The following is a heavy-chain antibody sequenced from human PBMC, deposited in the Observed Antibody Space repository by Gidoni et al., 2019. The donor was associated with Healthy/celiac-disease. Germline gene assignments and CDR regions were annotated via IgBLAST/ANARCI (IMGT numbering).Heavy chain of an antibody. Sequence: EVQLVESGGGLVQPGGSLRLSGAASGFTFSSYWTSWVRQAPGKGLEWVANIKQDGSEKYYVDSVKGRFTISRDNAKNSLYLQMNSLRAEDTAVYYCAREGGYDGFDYWGQGTLVTVSS. D-gene: IGHD5-12*01. CDR3: AREGGYDGFDY. CDR1: GFTFSSYW. CDR2: IKQDGSEK. V-gene: IGHV3-7*05. J-gene: IGHJ4*02.